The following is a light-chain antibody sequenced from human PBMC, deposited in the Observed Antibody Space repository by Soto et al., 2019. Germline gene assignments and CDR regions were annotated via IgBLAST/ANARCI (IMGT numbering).Light chain of an antibody. CDR2: GTN. CDR3: LSYDSSLSGWV. V-gene: IGLV1-40*01. J-gene: IGLJ3*02. Sequence: QPVLTQPPSVSGAPGQRVTISCTGSSSNIGSDYDVHWYQQIPGTAPQLLISGTNNRPSGVPDRFSGSKSDTSASLAITGLQAEDEADYYCLSYDSSLSGWVFGGGTKVTVL. CDR1: SSNIGSDYD.